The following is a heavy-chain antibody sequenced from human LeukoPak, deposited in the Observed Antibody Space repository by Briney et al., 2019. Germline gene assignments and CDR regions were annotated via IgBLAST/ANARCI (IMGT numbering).Heavy chain of an antibody. J-gene: IGHJ4*02. Sequence: PGRSLRLSCAASGFTFSSYGMHWVRQAPGKGLEWVAVIWYDNKYYADSVKGRFTISRDKSKNTLYLQMNSLRAEDTAVYYCASGDGYCSSTSCYPDYWGQGTLVTVSS. CDR3: ASGDGYCSSTSCYPDY. CDR1: GFTFSSYG. V-gene: IGHV3-30*19. D-gene: IGHD2-2*01. CDR2: IWYDNK.